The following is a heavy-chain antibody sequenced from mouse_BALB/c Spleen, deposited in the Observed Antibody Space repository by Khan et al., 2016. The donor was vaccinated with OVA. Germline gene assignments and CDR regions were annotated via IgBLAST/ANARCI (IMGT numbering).Heavy chain of an antibody. CDR3: ARSGYGSLAY. CDR2: INPSSGYT. Sequence: VQLQQSGAELAKPGASVKMSCKASGYMFTSYWMNWVKQRPGQGLEWIGYINPSSGYTDYNQKFKDKATLTADKSSSTAYMQLSSLTSEDSAVYYCARSGYGSLAYWGQGTLVTVSA. J-gene: IGHJ3*01. CDR1: GYMFTSYW. D-gene: IGHD1-1*01. V-gene: IGHV1-7*01.